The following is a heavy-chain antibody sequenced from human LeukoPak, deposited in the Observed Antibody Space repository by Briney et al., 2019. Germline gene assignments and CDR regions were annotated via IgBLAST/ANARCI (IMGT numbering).Heavy chain of an antibody. J-gene: IGHJ4*02. V-gene: IGHV3-20*04. CDR1: GFTFDDYG. D-gene: IGHD3-9*01. Sequence: SGGSLRLSCAASGFTFDDYGMSWVRQAPGKGLEWVSGINWNGGSTGYADSVEGRFTISRDNAKNSLYLQMNSLRAGDTALYYCARTSYYDILTGLDYWGQGTLVTVSS. CDR2: INWNGGST. CDR3: ARTSYYDILTGLDY.